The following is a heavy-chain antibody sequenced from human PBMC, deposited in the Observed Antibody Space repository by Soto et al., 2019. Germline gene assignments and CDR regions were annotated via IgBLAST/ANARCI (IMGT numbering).Heavy chain of an antibody. J-gene: IGHJ1*01. V-gene: IGHV5-51*01. D-gene: IGHD6-13*01. CDR3: ARHSGVAEDGTD. CDR2: IYPGDSDT. CDR1: GCSFTTNW. Sequence: PGESLKISCKGSGCSFTTNWIGWVRQMPGKGLEWMGVIYPGDSDTRYSPSFQGQVAISADKSINTAYLQWSSLKASDTAMYYCARHSGVAEDGTDWGQGTLVTVS.